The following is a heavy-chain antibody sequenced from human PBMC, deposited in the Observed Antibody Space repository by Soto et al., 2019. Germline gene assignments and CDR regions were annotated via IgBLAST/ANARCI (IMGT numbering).Heavy chain of an antibody. Sequence: SQAVSPTFASSGDSFSSNIGAWNWIRQSPSRGLEWLGRTYYRSKWYNDYAVSVKSRITINPDTSKNQFSLQLNSVTPEDTAVYYCARDNWNYAYYYYGMDVWGQGTTVNLSS. CDR3: ARDNWNYAYYYYGMDV. CDR1: GDSFSSNIGA. V-gene: IGHV6-1*01. J-gene: IGHJ6*02. CDR2: TYYRSKWYN. D-gene: IGHD1-7*01.